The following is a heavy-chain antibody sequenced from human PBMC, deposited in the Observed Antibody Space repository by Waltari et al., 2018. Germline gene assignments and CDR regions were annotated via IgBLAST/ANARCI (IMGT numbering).Heavy chain of an antibody. CDR1: GFTFSDYF. V-gene: IGHV3-11*01. CDR2: ISGRGLST. Sequence: QVQLVESGGGLVKPGGSLRLSCAVSGFTFSDYFMTWIRQAPRKWLEWVSYISGRGLSTYYADSVKGRFTISRDNAKNSLYLQMNSLRDEDTAVYYCAREASGWTPHFDNWGQGTLVAVSS. D-gene: IGHD6-19*01. J-gene: IGHJ4*02. CDR3: AREASGWTPHFDN.